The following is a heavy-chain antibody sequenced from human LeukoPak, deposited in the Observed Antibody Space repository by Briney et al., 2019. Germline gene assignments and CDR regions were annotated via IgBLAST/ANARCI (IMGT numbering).Heavy chain of an antibody. CDR3: ARGAVVVVAARGYGRDV. CDR1: GFTFSSYA. Sequence: GGSLRLSCAASGFTFSSYAMHWVRQAPGKGLEWVAVISYDGSNKYYADSVKGRFTISRDNSKNTLYLQMNSLRAEDTAVYYCARGAVVVVAARGYGRDVWGKGTTVTVSS. CDR2: ISYDGSNK. J-gene: IGHJ6*04. V-gene: IGHV3-30-3*01. D-gene: IGHD2-15*01.